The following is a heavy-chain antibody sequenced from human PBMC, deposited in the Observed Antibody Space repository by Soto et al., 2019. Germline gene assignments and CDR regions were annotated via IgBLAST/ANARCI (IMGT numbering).Heavy chain of an antibody. Sequence: EVQLLESGGGLVEPGGSRRLSCAASGFTFSSYTMSWVRQAPGKGLEWVSTISGSGSSTYSADSVKGRFTISRDNSTNTLYLKMNGLRLEETAIYYCAKAWGIDYWGQGTLVTVSS. CDR1: GFTFSSYT. CDR2: ISGSGSST. CDR3: AKAWGIDY. J-gene: IGHJ4*02. V-gene: IGHV3-23*01. D-gene: IGHD7-27*01.